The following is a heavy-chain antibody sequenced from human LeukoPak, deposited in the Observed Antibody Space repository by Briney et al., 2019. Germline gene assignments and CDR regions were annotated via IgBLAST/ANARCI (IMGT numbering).Heavy chain of an antibody. CDR1: GFTFSSYA. J-gene: IGHJ6*02. Sequence: GGSLRLSCAASGFTFSSYAMSWVRQAPGKGLEWVSAVSGGGGSTDYADSVKDRFTISRDNSKNTVYLQMTSLRAEDTAVYYCAKASLNEYGPNYYYGMDVWGQGTTVTVSS. D-gene: IGHD1-1*01. CDR3: AKASLNEYGPNYYYGMDV. CDR2: VSGGGGST. V-gene: IGHV3-23*01.